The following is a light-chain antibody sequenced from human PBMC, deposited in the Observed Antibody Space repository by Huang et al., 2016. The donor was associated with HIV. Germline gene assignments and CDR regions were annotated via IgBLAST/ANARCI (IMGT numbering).Light chain of an antibody. CDR3: QQRSAWPLT. V-gene: IGKV3-11*01. CDR1: QSVRSS. Sequence: EIVLTQSPATLSLSPGERATLSCRASQSVRSSLAWYQQKPGQAPRLLIYDASTRATGSPARFSGSGSGTDFTLTISNLQSEDFAVYYCQQRSAWPLTFGGGTKVEI. CDR2: DAS. J-gene: IGKJ4*01.